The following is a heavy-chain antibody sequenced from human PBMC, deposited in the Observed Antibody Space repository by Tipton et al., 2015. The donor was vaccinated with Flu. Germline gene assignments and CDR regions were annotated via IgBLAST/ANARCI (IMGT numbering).Heavy chain of an antibody. CDR2: IYHGGAT. V-gene: IGHV3-66*02. D-gene: IGHD1-26*01. J-gene: IGHJ3*02. Sequence: GSLRLSCAASGITVSTNYMHWVRQAPGKGLQWVSIIYHGGATYYADSVKGRFTISRDQSKNTLYLQMKSLTTEDTAVYYCAREGGTDAFDMWGQGTVVTVSS. CDR1: GITVSTNY. CDR3: AREGGTDAFDM.